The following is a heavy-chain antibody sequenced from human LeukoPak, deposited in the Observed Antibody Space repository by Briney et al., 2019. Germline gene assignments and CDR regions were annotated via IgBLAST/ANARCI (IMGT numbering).Heavy chain of an antibody. Sequence: PGGSLRLSCAASGFTFSSYGMHWVRQAPGKGLEWVAFIRYDGSNKYYADSVKGRFTIYRDNSKNTLYLQMNRLRAEDTAVYYCAKGYCSSTSCYKDWGQGTLVTVSS. J-gene: IGHJ4*02. CDR2: IRYDGSNK. D-gene: IGHD2-2*02. CDR3: AKGYCSSTSCYKD. CDR1: GFTFSSYG. V-gene: IGHV3-30*02.